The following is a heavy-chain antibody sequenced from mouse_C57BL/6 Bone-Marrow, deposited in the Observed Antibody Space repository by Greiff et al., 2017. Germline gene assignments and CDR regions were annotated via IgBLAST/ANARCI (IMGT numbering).Heavy chain of an antibody. Sequence: VQLKESGGDLVKPGGSLKLSCAASGFTFSSYGMSWVRQTPDKRLEWVATISSGGSYTYYPDSVKGRFTISRDNAKNTLYLQMSSLKSEDTAMYYCARQITTVVASPLATEYFDVWGTGTTVTVSS. J-gene: IGHJ1*03. CDR1: GFTFSSYG. D-gene: IGHD1-1*01. V-gene: IGHV5-6*01. CDR3: ARQITTVVASPLATEYFDV. CDR2: ISSGGSYT.